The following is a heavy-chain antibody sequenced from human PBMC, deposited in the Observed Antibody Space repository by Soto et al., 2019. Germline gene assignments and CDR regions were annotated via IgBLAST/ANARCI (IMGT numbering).Heavy chain of an antibody. CDR1: GGTFSSYA. J-gene: IGHJ6*02. D-gene: IGHD5-12*01. Sequence: SVKVSCKASGGTFSSYAISWVRQAPGQGLEWMGGIIPIFGTANYAQKFQGRVTITADESTSTAYMELSSLRSEDTAVYYCARNRDGYNYYYYYGMDVWGQGTTVTVSS. V-gene: IGHV1-69*13. CDR2: IIPIFGTA. CDR3: ARNRDGYNYYYYYGMDV.